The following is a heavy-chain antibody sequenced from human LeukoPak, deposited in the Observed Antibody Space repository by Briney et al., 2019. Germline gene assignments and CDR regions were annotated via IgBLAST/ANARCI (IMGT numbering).Heavy chain of an antibody. J-gene: IGHJ4*02. Sequence: ASVKVSCKASGYTFTSYAMNWVRQAPGQGLEWMGWINTNTGNPTYAQGFTGRFVFSLDTSVSTAYLQISSLKAEDTAVYYCARGPLRWIGQRHYYFDYWGQGTLVTVPS. CDR2: INTNTGNP. D-gene: IGHD4-23*01. V-gene: IGHV7-4-1*02. CDR1: GYTFTSYA. CDR3: ARGPLRWIGQRHYYFDY.